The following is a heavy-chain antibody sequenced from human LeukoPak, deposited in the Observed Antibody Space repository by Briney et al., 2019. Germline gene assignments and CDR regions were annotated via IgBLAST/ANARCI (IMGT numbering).Heavy chain of an antibody. D-gene: IGHD6-19*01. V-gene: IGHV4-31*03. Sequence: PSQTLSLTCSVSGGSISISGFYWNWIRRLPGKGLEWIGYTYNSGNTYYNPSFGSRVTISTDTSMNQFFLKSHSVTAADTAVYYCARSSGWRDAFDFWGRGTMVTVSS. CDR1: GGSISISGFY. J-gene: IGHJ3*01. CDR2: TYNSGNT. CDR3: ARSSGWRDAFDF.